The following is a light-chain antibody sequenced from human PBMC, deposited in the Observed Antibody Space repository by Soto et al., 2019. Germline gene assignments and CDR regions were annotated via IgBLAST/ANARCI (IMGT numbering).Light chain of an antibody. CDR1: SGSIASSF. Sequence: NFMLTQPHSVSESPGRTVTISCTRSSGSIASSFVQWYQQRPGSSPTTVIYEDKKRPSGVPDRFSGSIDTSSNSASLTISGLKTEDEADYYCQSYDGGPKWVFGGGTKLTVL. CDR3: QSYDGGPKWV. CDR2: EDK. J-gene: IGLJ3*02. V-gene: IGLV6-57*01.